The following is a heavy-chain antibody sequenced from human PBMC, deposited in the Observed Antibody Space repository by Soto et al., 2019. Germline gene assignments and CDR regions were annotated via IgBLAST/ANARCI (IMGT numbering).Heavy chain of an antibody. CDR3: AKDLNSKHYYCSSTSCYPWFDP. D-gene: IGHD2-2*01. V-gene: IGHV3-23*01. Sequence: PGGSLRLSCAASGFTFSSYAMSWVRQAPGKGLEWVSAISGSGGNTYYADSVKGRFTISRDNSKNTLYLQMNSLRAEDTAVYYSAKDLNSKHYYCSSTSCYPWFDPWGQGTLVTVSS. J-gene: IGHJ5*02. CDR1: GFTFSSYA. CDR2: ISGSGGNT.